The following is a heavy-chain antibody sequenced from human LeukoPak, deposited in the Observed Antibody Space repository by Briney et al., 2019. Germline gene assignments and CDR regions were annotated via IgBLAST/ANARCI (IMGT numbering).Heavy chain of an antibody. J-gene: IGHJ6*02. CDR2: IYYSGST. Sequence: SETLSLTCTVSGGSISSHYWSWIRQSPGKGLEWIGYIYYSGSTNYNPSLKSRVIISVDTSKNQFSLKLSSVTAADTALYYCARHVGGVVGINYYGMDVWGQGTTVTVSS. CDR1: GGSISSHY. CDR3: ARHVGGVVGINYYGMDV. D-gene: IGHD3-3*01. V-gene: IGHV4-59*08.